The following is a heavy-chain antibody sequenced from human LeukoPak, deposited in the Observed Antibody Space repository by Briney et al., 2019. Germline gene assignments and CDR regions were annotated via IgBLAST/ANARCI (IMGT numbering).Heavy chain of an antibody. CDR2: IQYDGSDK. CDR1: GFTFSSHG. Sequence: SLRLSCAASGFTFSSHGMHWVRQGPGXGLXWVAFIQYDGSDKFYADSVRGRFTISRDNSKNTLYLQMNSLRVEDTAVYYCARDVKLTPFHYWGQGSLVTVSS. D-gene: IGHD2-15*01. V-gene: IGHV3-30*19. CDR3: ARDVKLTPFHY. J-gene: IGHJ4*02.